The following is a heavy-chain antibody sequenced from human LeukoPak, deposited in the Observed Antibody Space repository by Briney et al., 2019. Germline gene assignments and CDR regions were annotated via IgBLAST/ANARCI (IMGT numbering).Heavy chain of an antibody. D-gene: IGHD2-2*01. J-gene: IGHJ5*02. CDR1: GGSISSSSYY. CDR3: ARVPYCSSTSCYGGFDP. Sequence: SETLSLTCTVSGGSISSSSYYWGWIRQPPGKGLEWIGSIYYSGSTYYNPSLKSRVTISVDTSKNQFSLKLSSVTAADTAVYYCARVPYCSSTSCYGGFDPWGQGTLVTVSS. V-gene: IGHV4-39*07. CDR2: IYYSGST.